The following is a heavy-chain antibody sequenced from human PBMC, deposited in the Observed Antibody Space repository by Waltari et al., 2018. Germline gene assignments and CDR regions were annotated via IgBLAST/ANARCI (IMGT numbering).Heavy chain of an antibody. V-gene: IGHV2-70*15. J-gene: IGHJ4*02. D-gene: IGHD3-3*01. CDR3: ARMRYDFWSGYPFDY. CDR1: GFSLSTSGMC. Sequence: QVTLRESGPALVKPTQTLTLTCTFPGFSLSTSGMCVSWIRQPPGKALEWLARIDWDDDKYYSTSLKTRLTISKDTSKNQVVLTMTNMDPVDTATYYCARMRYDFWSGYPFDYWGQGTLVTVSS. CDR2: IDWDDDK.